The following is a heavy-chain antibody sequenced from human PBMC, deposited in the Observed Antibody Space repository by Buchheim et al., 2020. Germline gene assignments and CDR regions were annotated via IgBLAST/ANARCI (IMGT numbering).Heavy chain of an antibody. CDR1: GGSISSYY. Sequence: QVQLQESGPGLVKPSESLSLTCIVSGGSISSYYWSWIRQPPGKGLEWIGYIYYSGNTNYNPSLKSRVTMSVHTSKNQFSLKLNSVTAADTAVYYCARLVADAGMGSYYGMDVWGQGTT. D-gene: IGHD3-10*01. J-gene: IGHJ6*02. V-gene: IGHV4-59*01. CDR3: ARLVADAGMGSYYGMDV. CDR2: IYYSGNT.